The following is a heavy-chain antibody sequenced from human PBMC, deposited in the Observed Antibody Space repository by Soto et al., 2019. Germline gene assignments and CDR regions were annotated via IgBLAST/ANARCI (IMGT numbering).Heavy chain of an antibody. V-gene: IGHV1-18*01. Sequence: QVQLVQSGAEVKKPGASVKVSCKASGYTFTSYGISWVRQAPGQGLEWMGWISAYNGNTNYAQKLQGRVTMTTDTSTSTAYMELRSLRSDDTAVYYCARQYSSGWYYYYYGMDVWGQGTTVTVSS. J-gene: IGHJ6*02. CDR2: ISAYNGNT. CDR3: ARQYSSGWYYYYYGMDV. D-gene: IGHD6-19*01. CDR1: GYTFTSYG.